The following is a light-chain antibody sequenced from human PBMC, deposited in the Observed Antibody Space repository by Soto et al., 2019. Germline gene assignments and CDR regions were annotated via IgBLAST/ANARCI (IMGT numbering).Light chain of an antibody. Sequence: DIQMTQSPSSLSASVGDRVTITCRASQSTTDYLNWYQQKPGKAPKLLIYAAYSLQSGVPSRFSASGSGTDFTLTISRLQPEDFATYFCQQTYITPFTFGQGTRLEIK. CDR3: QQTYITPFT. CDR2: AAY. CDR1: QSTTDY. J-gene: IGKJ5*01. V-gene: IGKV1-39*01.